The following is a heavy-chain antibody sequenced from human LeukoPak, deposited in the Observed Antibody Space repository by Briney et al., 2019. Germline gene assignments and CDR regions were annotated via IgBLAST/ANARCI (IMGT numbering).Heavy chain of an antibody. J-gene: IGHJ3*02. CDR3: ARDYYGSGSYYRSDAFDI. D-gene: IGHD3-10*01. CDR2: IIPIFGTA. V-gene: IGHV1-69*13. Sequence: SVRVSCKASGGTFSSYAISWVRQAPGQGLEWMGGIIPIFGTANYAQKFQGRVTITADESTSTAYMELSSLRSEDTAVYYCARDYYGSGSYYRSDAFDIWGQGTMVTVSS. CDR1: GGTFSSYA.